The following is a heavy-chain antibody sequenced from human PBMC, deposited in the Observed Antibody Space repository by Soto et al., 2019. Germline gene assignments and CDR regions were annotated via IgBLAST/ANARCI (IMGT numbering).Heavy chain of an antibody. J-gene: IGHJ4*02. Sequence: QVQLVQSGAEVKKPGASVKVSCKASGYTFASYAISWMRQAPGQGLEWMGWISAYNGNTNYAQKLQRRGTMTKDTSTSTAYMELRTLRSDDTAVYYCARDPPPPDYWGQGTLVTVSS. V-gene: IGHV1-18*01. CDR2: ISAYNGNT. CDR1: GYTFASYA. CDR3: ARDPPPPDY.